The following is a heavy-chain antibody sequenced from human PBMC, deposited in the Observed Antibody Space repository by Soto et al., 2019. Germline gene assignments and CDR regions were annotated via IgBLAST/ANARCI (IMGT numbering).Heavy chain of an antibody. D-gene: IGHD3-10*01. CDR2: IYYSGST. CDR1: GGSISSGGYY. V-gene: IGHV4-31*03. CDR3: ARGVTMVRGVIHTPYFDY. Sequence: QVQLQESGPGLVKPSQTLSLTCTVSGGSISSGGYYWSWIRQHPGNGLEWIGYIYYSGSTSYNPSLKSRVTISVDTSKNPCSLKLSSVTAADTAVYYCARGVTMVRGVIHTPYFDYWGQGTLVPVSS. J-gene: IGHJ4*02.